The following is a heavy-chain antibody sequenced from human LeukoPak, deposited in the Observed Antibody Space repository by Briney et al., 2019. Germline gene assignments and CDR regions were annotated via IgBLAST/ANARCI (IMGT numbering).Heavy chain of an antibody. CDR1: GFTFSSYE. CDR3: ARGSPRDY. CDR2: ISSSSSYI. Sequence: GGSLRLSCAASGFTFSSYEMNWVRQAPGKGLEWVSSISSSSSYIYYADSVKGRFTISRDNAKNSLYLQMNSLRAEDTAVYYCARGSPRDYWGQGTLVTVSS. D-gene: IGHD2-15*01. V-gene: IGHV3-21*01. J-gene: IGHJ4*02.